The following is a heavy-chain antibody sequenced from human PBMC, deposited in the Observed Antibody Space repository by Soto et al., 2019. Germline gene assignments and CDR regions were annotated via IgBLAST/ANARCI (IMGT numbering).Heavy chain of an antibody. V-gene: IGHV3-74*01. CDR2: IKSDGSGT. J-gene: IGHJ4*02. CDR1: GFTFSSYW. Sequence: EVQLVESGGGLVQPGESLTLSCAASGFTFSSYWMHWVRQAPGKGLVWVSRIKSDGSGTYYADSVKGRLTISRDNAKNTLYLQMNSRRVEDTAVYFCARGNSDRDDGNGYLGLHWGQGTLVTVSS. D-gene: IGHD5-18*01. CDR3: ARGNSDRDDGNGYLGLH.